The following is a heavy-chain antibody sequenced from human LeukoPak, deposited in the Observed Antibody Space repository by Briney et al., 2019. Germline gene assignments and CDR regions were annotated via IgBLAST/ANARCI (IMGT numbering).Heavy chain of an antibody. CDR2: ISGSGGST. D-gene: IGHD3-22*01. Sequence: GGSLRLSCAASGFTFSSYAMSWVRQAPGKELEWVSAISGSGGSTYYADSVKGRFTISRDNSKNSLYLQMNTLRAEDTAVYYCARALHYDSSGYYGYWGQGTLVTVSS. CDR3: ARALHYDSSGYYGY. J-gene: IGHJ4*02. CDR1: GFTFSSYA. V-gene: IGHV3-23*01.